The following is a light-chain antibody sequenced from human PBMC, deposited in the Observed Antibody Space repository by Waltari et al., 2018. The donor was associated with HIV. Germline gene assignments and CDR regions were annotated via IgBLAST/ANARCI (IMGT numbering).Light chain of an antibody. J-gene: IGKJ3*01. Sequence: DIQMTQSPSSLSASVGDRVTITCRASHDISNLLNWYQQKPGKAPKLLIYDASNLETGFPSRFSGSGSGTDFAFTISSLQPEDFATYYCQQYDILPFTFGPGTKVDIK. CDR3: QQYDILPFT. V-gene: IGKV1-33*01. CDR2: DAS. CDR1: HDISNL.